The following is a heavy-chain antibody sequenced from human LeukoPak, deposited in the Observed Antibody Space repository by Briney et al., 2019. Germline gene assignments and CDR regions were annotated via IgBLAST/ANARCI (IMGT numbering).Heavy chain of an antibody. CDR1: GGTFSSYT. Sequence: GASVKVSCKASGGTFSSYTISWVRQAPGQGLEWMGRIIPILGTANYAQKFQGRVTITADESTSTAYMELSSLRSEDTAVYYCARVVGYCSSTSCFTYYYYYMDVWGKGTTVTVSS. CDR2: IIPILGTA. J-gene: IGHJ6*03. CDR3: ARVVGYCSSTSCFTYYYYYMDV. V-gene: IGHV1-69*08. D-gene: IGHD2-2*02.